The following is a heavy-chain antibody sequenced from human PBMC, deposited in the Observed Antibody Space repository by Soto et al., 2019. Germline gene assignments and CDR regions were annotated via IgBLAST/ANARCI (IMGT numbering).Heavy chain of an antibody. V-gene: IGHV3-48*02. CDR2: ISYSLVTT. CDR1: GFTFSDYS. Sequence: GGSLRLSCAASGFTFSDYSINWVRQAPGKGLEWVSYISYSLVTTYYADSVKGRFTSSRDNAKNSVYLEMNSLREEDTAVYYCARAQGGNWPGNDYWGQGTLATVPS. CDR3: ARAQGGNWPGNDY. J-gene: IGHJ4*02. D-gene: IGHD2-15*01.